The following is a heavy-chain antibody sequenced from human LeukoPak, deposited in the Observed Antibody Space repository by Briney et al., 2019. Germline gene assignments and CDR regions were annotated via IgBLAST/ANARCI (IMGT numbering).Heavy chain of an antibody. V-gene: IGHV4-59*01. Sequence: SETLSLTCTVSGGSICSYYWSWIRQPPGKGLEWIGYIYYSGSTNYNPSLKSRVTISVDTSKNQFSLKLSSVTAADTAVYYCARGEIAVAGYFDYWGQGTLVTVSS. CDR1: GGSICSYY. CDR2: IYYSGST. D-gene: IGHD6-19*01. J-gene: IGHJ4*02. CDR3: ARGEIAVAGYFDY.